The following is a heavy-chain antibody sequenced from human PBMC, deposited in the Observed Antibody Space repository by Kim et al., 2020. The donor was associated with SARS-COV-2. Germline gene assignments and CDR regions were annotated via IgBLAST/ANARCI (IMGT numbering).Heavy chain of an antibody. CDR2: ISSSGSTI. Sequence: GGSLRLSCAASGFTFSDYYMSWIRQAPGKGLEWVSYISSSGSTIYYADSVKDRFTISRDNAKNSLYLQMNSLRAEDTAVYYCASLFWFRELSPYYYYGMDVWGQGTPVTVSS. D-gene: IGHD3-10*01. J-gene: IGHJ6*02. V-gene: IGHV3-11*01. CDR3: ASLFWFRELSPYYYYGMDV. CDR1: GFTFSDYY.